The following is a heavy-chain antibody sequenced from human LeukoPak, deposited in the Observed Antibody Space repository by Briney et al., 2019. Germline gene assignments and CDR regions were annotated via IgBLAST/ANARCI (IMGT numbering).Heavy chain of an antibody. Sequence: PSESLSLTCTVAGGSISSYYWSWIRQPAGKVLEWIGRFYSGGSTDYNPSLKSRVTMSGDTSKNQSSLKLSSVTDADTAVYYCASVYSGYDLPGSLANYYFDSWGQGTLVTVSS. CDR1: GGSISSYY. D-gene: IGHD5-12*01. CDR3: ASVYSGYDLPGSLANYYFDS. V-gene: IGHV4-4*07. CDR2: FYSGGST. J-gene: IGHJ4*02.